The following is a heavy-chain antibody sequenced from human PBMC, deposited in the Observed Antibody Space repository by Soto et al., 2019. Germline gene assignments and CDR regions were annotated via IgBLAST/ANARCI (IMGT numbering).Heavy chain of an antibody. V-gene: IGHV4-34*01. CDR3: ARVTRFPDAFDI. CDR1: GGSFGTSY. Sequence: QVHLQQWGAGLLKPSETLSLTCGVYGGSFGTSYWAWIRQSPEKGLEWIGEINHNGDSNYNPSLKMRFTISRDTSENQFSLKRTPVAAADTAVYYCARVTRFPDAFDIWGQGTPVIVSS. J-gene: IGHJ3*02. CDR2: INHNGDS.